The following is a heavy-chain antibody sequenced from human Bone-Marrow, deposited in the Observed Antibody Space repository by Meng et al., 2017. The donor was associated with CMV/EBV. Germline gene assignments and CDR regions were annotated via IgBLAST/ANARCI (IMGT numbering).Heavy chain of an antibody. CDR2: ISWNSGSI. CDR3: SRDYADSSGHWFDP. CDR1: GFTFDDYA. Sequence: SLKISCASSGFTFDDYAMHWVRQAPGKGLEWVSGISWNSGSIGYADSVKGRFTISRDNSKSTLYLQMNSLRAEDTAVYYCSRDYADSSGHWFDPWGQGTLVTVSS. J-gene: IGHJ5*02. D-gene: IGHD6-6*01. V-gene: IGHV3-9*01.